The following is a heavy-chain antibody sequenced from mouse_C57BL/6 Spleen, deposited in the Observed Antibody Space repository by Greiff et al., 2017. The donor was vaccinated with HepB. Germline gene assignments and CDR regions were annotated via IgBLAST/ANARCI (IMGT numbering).Heavy chain of an antibody. J-gene: IGHJ1*03. CDR1: GYTFTSYW. CDR3: ARSLYDRYFDV. Sequence: QVQLQQPGAELVMPGASVKLSCKASGYTFTSYWMHWVKQRPGQGLEWIGEIDPSDSYTNYNQKFKGKSTLTVDKSSSTAYMQLSSLTSEDSAVYYYARSLYDRYFDVWGTGTTVTVSS. V-gene: IGHV1-69*01. CDR2: IDPSDSYT. D-gene: IGHD2-12*01.